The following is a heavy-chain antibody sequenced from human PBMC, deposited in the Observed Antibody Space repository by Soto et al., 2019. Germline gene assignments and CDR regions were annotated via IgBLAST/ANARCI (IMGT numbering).Heavy chain of an antibody. Sequence: GGSLRLSCAASGFPVGSHAMSWVRQAPGKGLEWVSLVSGNGGTTNYADSVKGRFTISRDNSQKTLYLQMNSLRAEDTAIYYCAKGKAHTLFGVDTLFDYWGQGTLVTVSS. CDR3: AKGKAHTLFGVDTLFDY. CDR2: VSGNGGTT. D-gene: IGHD3-3*01. V-gene: IGHV3-23*01. J-gene: IGHJ4*02. CDR1: GFPVGSHA.